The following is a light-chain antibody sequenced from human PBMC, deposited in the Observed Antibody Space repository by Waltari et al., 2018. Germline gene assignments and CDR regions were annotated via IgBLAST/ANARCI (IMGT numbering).Light chain of an antibody. V-gene: IGKV1-33*01. CDR2: DAS. J-gene: IGKJ3*01. Sequence: IQQTQSPSSLCGSIGLIVTITCQASQAITNYLNWYQQKPGKAPELLIHDASNLETGVPSRFSGSQSGTRFTLTISSLQPEDVGTYFCQRYDNLPIFAFGPGT. CDR1: QAITNY. CDR3: QRYDNLPIFA.